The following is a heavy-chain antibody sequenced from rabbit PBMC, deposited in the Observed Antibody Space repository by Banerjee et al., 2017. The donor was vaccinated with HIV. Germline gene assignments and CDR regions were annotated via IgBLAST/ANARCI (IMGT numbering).Heavy chain of an antibody. V-gene: IGHV1S45*01. CDR1: GFSFSSSYW. Sequence: QEKLEESGGGLVQPEGSLTLTCTASGFSFSSSYWICWVRQAPGKGLEWIACIYGGSSGSTYYASWAKGRFTISKTSSTTVTLQMTSLTAADTATYFCYGYNYVSYPYPNLWGQGTLVTVS. J-gene: IGHJ4*01. CDR2: IYGGSSGST. CDR3: YGYNYVSYPYPNL. D-gene: IGHD6-1*01.